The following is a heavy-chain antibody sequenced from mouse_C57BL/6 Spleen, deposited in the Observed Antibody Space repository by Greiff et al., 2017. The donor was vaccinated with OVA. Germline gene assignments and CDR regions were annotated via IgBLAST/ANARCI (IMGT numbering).Heavy chain of an antibody. CDR2: INPGSGGT. J-gene: IGHJ4*01. Sequence: QVQLQQSGAELVRPGTSVKVSCKASGYAFTNYLIEWVKQRPGQGLEWIGVINPGSGGTNYNEKFKGKATLTADKSSSTAYMQLSSLTSEDSAVYFCARSDLGAMDYWGQGTSVTVSS. CDR3: ARSDLGAMDY. D-gene: IGHD3-3*01. V-gene: IGHV1-54*01. CDR1: GYAFTNYL.